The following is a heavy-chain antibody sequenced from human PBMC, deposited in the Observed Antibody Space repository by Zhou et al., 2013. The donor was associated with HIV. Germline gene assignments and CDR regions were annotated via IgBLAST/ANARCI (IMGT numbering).Heavy chain of an antibody. CDR1: GGTLSNNV. Sequence: QVQSVQSGAEVRKPGSSVKVSCKASGGTLSNNVISWVRQAPGQGLAWMGWISGYNGNTKYAQKFQDRVTMTTDTSTSTAYMELRSLRSDDTAVYYCARDVQDTDYWGQGTLVTVSS. D-gene: IGHD2-15*01. CDR2: ISGYNGNT. CDR3: ARDVQDTDY. V-gene: IGHV1-18*01. J-gene: IGHJ4*02.